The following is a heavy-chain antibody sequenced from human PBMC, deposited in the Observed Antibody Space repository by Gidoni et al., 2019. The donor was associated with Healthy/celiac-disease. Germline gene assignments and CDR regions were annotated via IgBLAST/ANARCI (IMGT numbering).Heavy chain of an antibody. Sequence: QVQLQESGPGLVKPSQTLSLTCTVSGGSISSGGYYWSWIRQHPGKGLEWIGYIYYSGSTYYNPSLKSRVTISVDTSKNQFSLKLSSVTAADTAVYYCARVGCSSTSCYPYFDYWGQGTLVTVSS. D-gene: IGHD2-2*01. V-gene: IGHV4-31*03. CDR1: GGSISSGGYY. J-gene: IGHJ4*02. CDR3: ARVGCSSTSCYPYFDY. CDR2: IYYSGST.